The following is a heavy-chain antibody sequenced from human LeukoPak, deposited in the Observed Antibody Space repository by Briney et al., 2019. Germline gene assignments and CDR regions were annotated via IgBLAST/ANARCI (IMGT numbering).Heavy chain of an antibody. V-gene: IGHV3-21*01. D-gene: IGHD3-3*01. CDR2: ISSSSTYI. CDR1: GFTFSSYS. J-gene: IGHJ4*02. CDR3: ARGIGGTIFGVVTPFFDY. Sequence: PGGSLRLSCEVSGFTFSSYSMNWVRQAPGKGLEWVSSISSSSTYIYYADSVKGRFTISRDNAKNSLYLQMNSLRAEDTAVYYCARGIGGTIFGVVTPFFDYWGQGTLVTVSS.